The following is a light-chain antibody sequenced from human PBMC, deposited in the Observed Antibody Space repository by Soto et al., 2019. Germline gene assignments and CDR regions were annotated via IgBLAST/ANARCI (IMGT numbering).Light chain of an antibody. J-gene: IGKJ3*01. CDR3: QQYGTSLFS. Sequence: EIVITHSPATLSGSAVERAALSCRAGQNIHTNLAWHQQKPGQAPRLLIFGASSRATGIPDRFSGSGSGTDFTLTINRLEPEDFAVYYCQQYGTSLFSFGPGTKVDIK. CDR1: QNIHTN. CDR2: GAS. V-gene: IGKV3-20*01.